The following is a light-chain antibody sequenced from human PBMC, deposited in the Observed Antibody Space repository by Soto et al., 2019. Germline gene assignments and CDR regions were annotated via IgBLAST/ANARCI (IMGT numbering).Light chain of an antibody. Sequence: EIVLAQSPGTLSLSPGERATLSCRASQSVTNTYLAWYQQRSGQAPRLLVYATSTRAVGVPDRFTGSGTGTDFTLTISRLEPEDFAVYYCQHYGRSPMFGPGTRLEIK. CDR3: QHYGRSPM. CDR1: QSVTNTY. CDR2: ATS. V-gene: IGKV3-20*01. J-gene: IGKJ5*01.